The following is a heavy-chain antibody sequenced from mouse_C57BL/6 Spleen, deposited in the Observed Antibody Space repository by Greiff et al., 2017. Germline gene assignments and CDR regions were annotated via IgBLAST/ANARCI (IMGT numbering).Heavy chain of an antibody. CDR1: GYAFSSYW. Sequence: QVQLKESGAELVQPGASVKISCKASGYAFSSYWMNWVKQRPGKGLEWIGQIYPGDGDTNYNGKFKGKATLTADKSSSPASMQLSGLTSEDSAVYFCARGHYGSSYSFDYWGQGTTLTVSS. CDR2: IYPGDGDT. J-gene: IGHJ2*01. V-gene: IGHV1-80*01. CDR3: ARGHYGSSYSFDY. D-gene: IGHD1-1*01.